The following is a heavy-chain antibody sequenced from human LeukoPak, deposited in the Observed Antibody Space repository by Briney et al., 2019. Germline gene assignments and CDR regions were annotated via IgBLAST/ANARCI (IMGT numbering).Heavy chain of an antibody. CDR3: AKDKEGFGELLAPFDY. CDR1: GFTFDDYA. CDR2: ISWNSGSI. Sequence: GGSLRLSCAASGFTFDDYAMHWVRQAPGKGLEWVSGISWNSGSIGYADSVKGRFTISRDNAKNSLYLQMNSLRAEDTALYYCAKDKEGFGELLAPFDYWGQGTLVTVSS. V-gene: IGHV3-9*01. J-gene: IGHJ4*02. D-gene: IGHD3-10*01.